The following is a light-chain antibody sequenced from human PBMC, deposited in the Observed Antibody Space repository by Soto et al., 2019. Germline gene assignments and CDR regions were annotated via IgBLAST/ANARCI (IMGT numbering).Light chain of an antibody. CDR2: KAS. CDR1: QRISSW. J-gene: IGKJ4*01. Sequence: DIQMTQSPSTLSASVGNKVTVTCRASQRISSWLAWYQQKPGKAPKLLIYKASSLEGGVPSRFSGSGSGTDFTLTISSLQPDDFATYYCQQYHSYSLTFGGGTK. CDR3: QQYHSYSLT. V-gene: IGKV1-5*03.